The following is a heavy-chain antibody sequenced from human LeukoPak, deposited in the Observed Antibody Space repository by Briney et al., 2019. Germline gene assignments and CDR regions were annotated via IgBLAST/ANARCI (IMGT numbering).Heavy chain of an antibody. Sequence: GGSLRLSCAASGFTFSNYWMHWVRQAPGEALMWVSRIKSDGSSTTYADSVKGRFTNSRDNAKNTLYLQMNSLRAEDTAVYYCSRDSLSSCGGDCYSGLDVWGQGTTVTVSS. CDR2: IKSDGSST. CDR3: SRDSLSSCGGDCYSGLDV. CDR1: GFTFSNYW. J-gene: IGHJ6*02. D-gene: IGHD2-21*02. V-gene: IGHV3-74*01.